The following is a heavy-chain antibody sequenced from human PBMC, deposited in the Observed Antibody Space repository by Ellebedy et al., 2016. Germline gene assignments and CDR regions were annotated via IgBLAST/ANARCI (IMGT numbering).Heavy chain of an antibody. Sequence: GSLRLSCAASGFRISGHWMSWVRQAPGKGLEWIGAISHSRGTYYNPSLKSRVTISLDTSKNQFSLKLSSVTAADTAIYYCARERNPLLRGIGYWGQGTLVTVSS. V-gene: IGHV4-4*02. CDR1: GFRISGHW. D-gene: IGHD3-10*01. J-gene: IGHJ4*02. CDR2: ISHSRGT. CDR3: ARERNPLLRGIGY.